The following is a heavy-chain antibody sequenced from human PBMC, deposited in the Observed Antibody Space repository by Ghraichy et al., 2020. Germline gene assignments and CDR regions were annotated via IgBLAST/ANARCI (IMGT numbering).Heavy chain of an antibody. CDR3: ARARYGFGEFPGSDY. CDR2: ISYDGSNK. Sequence: GESLNISCAASGFTFSSYGMHWVRQAPGKGLEWVAVISYDGSNKYYADSVKGRFTISRDNSKNTLYLQMNSLRAEDTAVYYCARARYGFGEFPGSDYWGQGTLVTVSS. J-gene: IGHJ4*02. D-gene: IGHD3-10*01. CDR1: GFTFSSYG. V-gene: IGHV3-30*03.